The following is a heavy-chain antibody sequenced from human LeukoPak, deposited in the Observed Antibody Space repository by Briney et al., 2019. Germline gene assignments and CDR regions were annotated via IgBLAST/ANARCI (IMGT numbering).Heavy chain of an antibody. CDR3: AQPRDAYGDFRNPTDY. CDR1: GFTFSSYA. D-gene: IGHD4-17*01. J-gene: IGHJ4*02. V-gene: IGHV3-23*01. CDR2: ISGSGGTT. Sequence: GGSLRLSCAPSGFTFSSYAMSWVRQAPGRGLEWVSTISGSGGTTYYADFVKGRFTISRDNCKNTLYLEMNSRTGEDTAVNYCAQPRDAYGDFRNPTDYWGQGILVTVSS.